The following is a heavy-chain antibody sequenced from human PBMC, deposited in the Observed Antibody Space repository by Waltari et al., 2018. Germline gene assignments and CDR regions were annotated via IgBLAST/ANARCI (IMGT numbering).Heavy chain of an antibody. J-gene: IGHJ4*02. V-gene: IGHV1-2*06. CDR1: GYTFTNFF. Sequence: QVLLVQSGAEVKKSGASVKVSCKASGYTFTNFFLHWLRQAPGQGLEWMGRRNPSTCGTDYAQRFQGRLNLTRDTSINTAFLELSSLRSEDTAVYYCARARDGSSWYEGDYWGQGNLVIVSS. CDR3: ARARDGSSWYEGDY. D-gene: IGHD6-13*01. CDR2: RNPSTCGT.